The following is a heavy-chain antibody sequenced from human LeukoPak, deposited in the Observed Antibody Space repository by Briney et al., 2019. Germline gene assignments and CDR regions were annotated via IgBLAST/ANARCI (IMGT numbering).Heavy chain of an antibody. J-gene: IGHJ4*02. D-gene: IGHD2-2*01. Sequence: GGSLRLSCAASGFTFSSYAMSWVRQAPGKGLEWVSAISGSGGSTYYADSVKGRFTISRDNSKNTLYLQMNSLRAEDTAVYYCAKGPRIVVVPDAGYYFDYWGQGTLVTVSS. CDR3: AKGPRIVVVPDAGYYFDY. V-gene: IGHV3-23*01. CDR1: GFTFSSYA. CDR2: ISGSGGST.